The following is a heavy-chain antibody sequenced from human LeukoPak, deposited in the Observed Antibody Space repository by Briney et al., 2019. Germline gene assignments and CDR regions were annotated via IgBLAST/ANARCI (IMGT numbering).Heavy chain of an antibody. CDR1: GFTFSSYW. V-gene: IGHV3-7*01. CDR3: ARGGSGSLTDAFDI. Sequence: GGSLRLSCAASGFTFSSYWMSWVRQAPGKGLEWVANIKQDGSEKCYVDSVKGRFTIFRDSAKNSLYLQMSSLRAEDTAVYYCARGGSGSLTDAFDIWGQGTMVTVSS. CDR2: IKQDGSEK. J-gene: IGHJ3*02. D-gene: IGHD3-10*01.